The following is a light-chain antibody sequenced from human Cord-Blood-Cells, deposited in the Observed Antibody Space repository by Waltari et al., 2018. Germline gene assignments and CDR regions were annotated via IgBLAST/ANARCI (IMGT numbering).Light chain of an antibody. J-gene: IGKJ2*01. Sequence: EIVMTQSPATLSVSPGERATLSCRASPSVSSNLAWYQQKPGQAPRLLIYGASTRATGIPARFSGSGSGTEFTLTISSLQSEDFAVYYCQQYNNRPYTFGQGTKLEIK. V-gene: IGKV3-15*01. CDR1: PSVSSN. CDR3: QQYNNRPYT. CDR2: GAS.